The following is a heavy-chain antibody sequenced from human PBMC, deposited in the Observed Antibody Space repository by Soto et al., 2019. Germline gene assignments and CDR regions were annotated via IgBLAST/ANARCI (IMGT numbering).Heavy chain of an antibody. D-gene: IGHD3-9*01. CDR2: MYSSGSH. CDR3: ARAGSGYSFDN. V-gene: IGHV4-59*01. Sequence: SETLSLTCTVSGNSISSYYWSWIRQPPGKGLEWIGYMYSSGSHNCNPSLKSRVTISVDTSKNQFSLKLSSVAPADTAVYYCARAGSGYSFDNWGQGTLVTAPQ. J-gene: IGHJ4*02. CDR1: GNSISSYY.